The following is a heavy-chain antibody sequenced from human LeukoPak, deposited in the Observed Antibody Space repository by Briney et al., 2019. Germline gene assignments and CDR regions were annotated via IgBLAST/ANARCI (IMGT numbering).Heavy chain of an antibody. CDR1: GFTFSSYG. CDR2: ISYDGSNK. Sequence: GGSLRLSCAASGFTFSSYGMHWVRQAPGKGLEWVAVISYDGSNKYYADSVKGRFTISRDNSKNTLYLQMNSLRAEDTAVYYCAKGTYRASVGYFDYWGQGTLVTVSS. V-gene: IGHV3-30*18. J-gene: IGHJ4*02. D-gene: IGHD5-12*01. CDR3: AKGTYRASVGYFDY.